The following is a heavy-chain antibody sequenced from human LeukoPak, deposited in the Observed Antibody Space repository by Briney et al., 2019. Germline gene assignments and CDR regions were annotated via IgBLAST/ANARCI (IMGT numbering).Heavy chain of an antibody. CDR1: GDSISKSNYY. J-gene: IGHJ4*02. Sequence: PSETLSLTCTVSGDSISKSNYYWGWIRQPPGKDLECIGTIYYSGSTYYNPSLKSRVTISVDTSKNQFSLKLSSVTAADTAVYYCARRSVELTFDYWGQGTLVTVSS. D-gene: IGHD5-24*01. CDR3: ARRSVELTFDY. V-gene: IGHV4-39*01. CDR2: IYYSGST.